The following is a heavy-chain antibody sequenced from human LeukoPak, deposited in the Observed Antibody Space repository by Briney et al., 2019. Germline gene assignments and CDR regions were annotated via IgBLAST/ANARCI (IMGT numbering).Heavy chain of an antibody. V-gene: IGHV4-59*01. CDR3: ARVYYSNSYDYWYFDL. D-gene: IGHD6-13*01. J-gene: IGHJ2*01. CDR1: GGSIRSYY. Sequence: SETLSLTCTVSGGSIRSYYWSWIRQPPGKGLEWIAYIYYSGSTNYNPSLKSRVTISVDTSKNQFSLRLSSVTAADTAVYYCARVYYSNSYDYWYFDLWGRGTLVTVSS. CDR2: IYYSGST.